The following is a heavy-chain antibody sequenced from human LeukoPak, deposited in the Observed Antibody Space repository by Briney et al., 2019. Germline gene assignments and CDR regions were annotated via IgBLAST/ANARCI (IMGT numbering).Heavy chain of an antibody. Sequence: GGSLRLSCAASGFSFSSYAMSWFRQAPGKGLEWVSAISGSGGDTYSADSVRGRFTISRDNSKNTLYLQMDSLRAEDTALYYCARDWYGSGSYYNVLDYWGQGTLVTVSS. V-gene: IGHV3-23*01. CDR2: ISGSGGDT. CDR3: ARDWYGSGSYYNVLDY. D-gene: IGHD3-10*01. CDR1: GFSFSSYA. J-gene: IGHJ4*02.